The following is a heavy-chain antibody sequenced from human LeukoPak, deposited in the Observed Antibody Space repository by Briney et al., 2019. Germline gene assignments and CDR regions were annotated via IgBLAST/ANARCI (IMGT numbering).Heavy chain of an antibody. D-gene: IGHD4-17*01. CDR2: ISYDGSNK. J-gene: IGHJ4*02. V-gene: IGHV3-30*03. CDR1: GFTFSSYG. CDR3: ARDIYGDYPDY. Sequence: PGGSLRLSCAASGFTFSSYGMHWVRQAPGKGLEWVAVISYDGSNKYYADSVKGRFTISRDNSKNTLYLQMNSLRAEDTAVYYCARDIYGDYPDYWGQGTLVTVSS.